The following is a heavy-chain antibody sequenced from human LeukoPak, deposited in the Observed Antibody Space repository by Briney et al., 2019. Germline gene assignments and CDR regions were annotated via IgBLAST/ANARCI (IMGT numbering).Heavy chain of an antibody. CDR2: ISGSGGST. J-gene: IGHJ6*03. CDR1: GFTFSSYA. V-gene: IGHV3-23*01. CDR3: AKDGWLGTFGDGYMDV. D-gene: IGHD3-10*01. Sequence: PGGSLRLSCAASGFTFSSYAMSWVRQAPGKGLEWVSAISGSGGSTYYADSVKGRFTISRDNSKNTLYLQMNSLRAEDTAVYYCAKDGWLGTFGDGYMDVWGKGTTVTISS.